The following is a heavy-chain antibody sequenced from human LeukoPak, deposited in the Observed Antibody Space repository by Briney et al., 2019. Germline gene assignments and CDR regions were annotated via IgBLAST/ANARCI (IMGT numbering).Heavy chain of an antibody. Sequence: SETLSLTCTVSGGSISSGGYYWSWIRQPPGKGLEWIGYTYHSGSTYYNPSLKSRVTISVDRSKNQFSLKLSSVTAADTAVYYCAINERYCSSTSCRSFDYWGQGTLVTVSS. V-gene: IGHV4-30-2*01. CDR2: TYHSGST. D-gene: IGHD2-2*01. CDR3: AINERYCSSTSCRSFDY. CDR1: GGSISSGGYY. J-gene: IGHJ4*02.